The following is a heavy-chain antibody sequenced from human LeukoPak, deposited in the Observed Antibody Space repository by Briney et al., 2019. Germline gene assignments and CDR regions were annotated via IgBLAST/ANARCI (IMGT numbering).Heavy chain of an antibody. CDR2: IFYNGNT. V-gene: IGHV4-39*07. CDR1: GGSISSYSYY. J-gene: IGHJ4*02. D-gene: IGHD2/OR15-2a*01. Sequence: PSETLSLTCAVSGGSISSYSYYWGWIRQPPGKGLEWIGSIFYNGNTYYNPSLQSRVTISVDTSRNQFSVRLSSVTAADTAVYCCARDANRGSFDYWGQGVLVAVSA. CDR3: ARDANRGSFDY.